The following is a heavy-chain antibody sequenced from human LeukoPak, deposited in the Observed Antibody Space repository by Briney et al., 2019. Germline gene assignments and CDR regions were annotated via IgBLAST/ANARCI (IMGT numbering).Heavy chain of an antibody. CDR1: GFTVSSNY. CDR2: IYSGGST. J-gene: IGHJ4*02. V-gene: IGHV3-53*01. CDR3: AKGSHTVRPYYFDY. D-gene: IGHD4-11*01. Sequence: GGSLRLSCAASGFTVSSNYMSWVRQAPGKGLEWVSVIYSGGSTYYADSVKGRFTISRDYFENTLYLQMNSLRAEDTAVYYCAKGSHTVRPYYFDYWGQGTLVTVSS.